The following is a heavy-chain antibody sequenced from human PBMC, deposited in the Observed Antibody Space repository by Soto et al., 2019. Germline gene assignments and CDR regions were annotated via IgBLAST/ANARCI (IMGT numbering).Heavy chain of an antibody. CDR2: IKPNSGGT. D-gene: IGHD6-6*01. J-gene: IGHJ6*02. CDR1: GYTFTDYY. V-gene: IGHV1-2*04. CDR3: ARGFGSSSQYYYYGMDV. Sequence: ASVKVSCKASGYTFTDYYMHWVRQAPGQGLEWMGWIKPNSGGTNYAQKFQGWVTMTRDTSISTAYMELSRLRSDDTAVYYCARGFGSSSQYYYYGMDVWGQGTTVTVSS.